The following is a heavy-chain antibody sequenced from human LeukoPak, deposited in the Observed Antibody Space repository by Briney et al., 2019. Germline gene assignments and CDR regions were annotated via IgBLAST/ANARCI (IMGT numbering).Heavy chain of an antibody. V-gene: IGHV1-2*02. CDR1: GYIFTGYY. D-gene: IGHD2-2*01. J-gene: IGHJ6*03. Sequence: ASVKVSCKASGYIFTGYYIHWVRQAPGQGLEWMGWINPNSGGTNYAQKFQGRVTMTRDTSISTAYMELSRLRSDDTAVYYCAREVIVVVPAATPPYYYYYMDVWGKGTTVTVSS. CDR2: INPNSGGT. CDR3: AREVIVVVPAATPPYYYYYMDV.